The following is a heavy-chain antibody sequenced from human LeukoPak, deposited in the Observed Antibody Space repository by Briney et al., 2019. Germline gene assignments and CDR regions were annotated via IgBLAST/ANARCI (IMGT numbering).Heavy chain of an antibody. CDR1: GFTFSSNY. Sequence: GSLRLSCAASGFTFSSNYMSWIRQPPGKGLEWIGEINHSGSTNYNPSLKSRVTISVDTSKNQFSLQLSSVTAADTAVYYCARGLLYSFSRYTMLHAFDIWGQGTMVTVSS. CDR3: ARGLLYSFSRYTMLHAFDI. D-gene: IGHD2-2*02. CDR2: INHSGST. V-gene: IGHV4-34*01. J-gene: IGHJ3*02.